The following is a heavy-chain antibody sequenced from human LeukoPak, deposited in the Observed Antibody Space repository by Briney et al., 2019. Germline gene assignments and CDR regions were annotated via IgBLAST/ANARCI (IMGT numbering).Heavy chain of an antibody. V-gene: IGHV1-8*03. CDR3: ARGWMLVGFDP. D-gene: IGHD2-2*03. Sequence: GASVKVSCKASGYTFSTYDINWVRQASGQGLEWMGWLSPNSGNTGYSQKFQGRVTITRNTSISTAYMELSSLRSEDTAVYYCARGWMLVGFDPWGQGTLVTVSS. J-gene: IGHJ5*02. CDR2: LSPNSGNT. CDR1: GYTFSTYD.